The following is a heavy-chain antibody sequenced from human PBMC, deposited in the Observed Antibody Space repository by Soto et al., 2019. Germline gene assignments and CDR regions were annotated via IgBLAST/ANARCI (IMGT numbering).Heavy chain of an antibody. Sequence: SETLSLTCAVYGGSFSGYYWSWIRQPPGKGLEWIGEINHSGSTNYNPSLKSRVTISVDTSKNQFSLKLSSVTAADTAVYYCARGRGRSTLGIYYYYGMDVWGQGTTVTVSS. CDR1: GGSFSGYY. CDR2: INHSGST. J-gene: IGHJ6*02. D-gene: IGHD3-10*01. V-gene: IGHV4-34*01. CDR3: ARGRGRSTLGIYYYYGMDV.